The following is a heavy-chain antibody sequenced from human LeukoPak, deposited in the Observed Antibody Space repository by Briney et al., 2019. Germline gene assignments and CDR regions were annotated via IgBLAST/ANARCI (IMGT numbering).Heavy chain of an antibody. V-gene: IGHV4-31*03. Sequence: PSETLSLTCTVSGGSISSGGYYWSWIRQHPGKGLEWIGYIYYSGSTYYNPSLKSRVTILVDTSKNQFSLNLSSVTAADTAVYYCARHLYDFNKAFDIWGQGTMVTVSS. CDR3: ARHLYDFNKAFDI. CDR1: GGSISSGGYY. CDR2: IYYSGST. J-gene: IGHJ3*02. D-gene: IGHD5/OR15-5a*01.